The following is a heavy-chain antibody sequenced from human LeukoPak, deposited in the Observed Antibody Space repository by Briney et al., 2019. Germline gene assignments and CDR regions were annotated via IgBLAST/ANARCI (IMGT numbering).Heavy chain of an antibody. CDR1: VSTFSSYA. Sequence: GSLRLSCTASVSTFSSYAMHWVRQAPGKGLEYVSLISSNGGSTYYADSVKGRFTISRDNSKNTLYLEMSSLRVEDTAVYYCVKGLPGYGGHLDYWGQGTLVTVSS. CDR2: ISSNGGST. D-gene: IGHD6-13*01. V-gene: IGHV3-64D*06. J-gene: IGHJ4*02. CDR3: VKGLPGYGGHLDY.